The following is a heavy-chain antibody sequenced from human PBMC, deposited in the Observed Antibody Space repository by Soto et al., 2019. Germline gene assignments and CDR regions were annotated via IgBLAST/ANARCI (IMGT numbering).Heavy chain of an antibody. J-gene: IGHJ6*02. CDR3: ARLGSVAADHSGLDV. V-gene: IGHV5-51*01. Sequence: GESLKISCKGSGYSFTNYWIAWVRQMPGKGLEWMGIIYPGDSGTRYSPSFQGQVTISADKSIITAYLQWSSLKASDTAMYYCARLGSVAADHSGLDVWGQGTTVTV. CDR1: GYSFTNYW. D-gene: IGHD3-10*01. CDR2: IYPGDSGT.